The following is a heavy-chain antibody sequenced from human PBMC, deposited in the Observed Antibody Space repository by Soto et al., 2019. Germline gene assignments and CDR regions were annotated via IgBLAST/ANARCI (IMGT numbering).Heavy chain of an antibody. CDR2: INHSGST. D-gene: IGHD1-1*01. J-gene: IGHJ5*02. Sequence: PSETLSLTCAVYGGSFSGYYWSWIRQPPGKGLEWIGEINHSGSTNYNPSLKSRVTISVDTSKNQFSLKLSSVTAADTALYYCARDWVHERWFDPWGQGTLVTVSS. CDR3: ARDWVHERWFDP. CDR1: GGSFSGYY. V-gene: IGHV4-34*01.